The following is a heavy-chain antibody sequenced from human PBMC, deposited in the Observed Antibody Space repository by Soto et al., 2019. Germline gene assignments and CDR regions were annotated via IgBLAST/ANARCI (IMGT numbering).Heavy chain of an antibody. Sequence: LLRQSQTLSLTCAISGDSVSSNSAAWNWIRQSPSRGLEWLGRTYYRSKWYNDYAVSVKSRITINPDTSKNQFSLQLNSVTPEDTAVYYCARGRGLEERVAVRGVLNDYYYYMDVWGKGTTVTVSS. J-gene: IGHJ6*03. V-gene: IGHV6-1*01. CDR3: ARGRGLEERVAVRGVLNDYYYYMDV. CDR2: TYYRSKWYN. D-gene: IGHD3-10*01. CDR1: GDSVSSNSAA.